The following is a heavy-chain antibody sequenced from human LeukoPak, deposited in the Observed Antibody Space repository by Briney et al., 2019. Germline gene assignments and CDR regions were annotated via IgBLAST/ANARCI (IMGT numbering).Heavy chain of an antibody. CDR1: GFTFSNYE. CDR2: ITSSASTI. D-gene: IGHD2-15*01. J-gene: IGHJ5*02. V-gene: IGHV3-48*03. Sequence: GGLLRLSCAASGFTFSNYEMNWVRQAPGKGLVWVSYITSSASTIYYADSVKGRFTISRDNADNSLYLQMNSLRAGDTAVYYCARDLTGISFAPWGQGTLVTVSS. CDR3: ARDLTGISFAP.